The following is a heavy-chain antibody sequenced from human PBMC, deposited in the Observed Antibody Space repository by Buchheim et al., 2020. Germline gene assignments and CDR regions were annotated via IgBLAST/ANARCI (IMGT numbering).Heavy chain of an antibody. CDR1: GFTFSSYS. Sequence: EVQLVESGGGLVQPGGSLRLSCAASGFTFSSYSMNWVRQAPGKGLEWVSYISSSSSTIYYADSVKGRFTISRDNAKNSLYLQMNSLRAEDTAVYYCAATYHYDSSGLHSLDYWGQGTL. CDR3: AATYHYDSSGLHSLDY. V-gene: IGHV3-48*04. J-gene: IGHJ4*02. D-gene: IGHD3-22*01. CDR2: ISSSSSTI.